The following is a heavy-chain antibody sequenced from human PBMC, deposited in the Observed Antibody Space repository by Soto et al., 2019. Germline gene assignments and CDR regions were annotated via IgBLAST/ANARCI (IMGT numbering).Heavy chain of an antibody. CDR3: ERGGSGYTWFNEL. V-gene: IGHV4-30-4*01. CDR1: GGSISSGDYY. J-gene: IGHJ4*02. CDR2: IFYTGNA. D-gene: IGHD3-22*01. Sequence: TLFLTCTVSGGSISSGDYYWSWIRQPPGKGLEYIGYIFYTGNAYYNSSLRSRVAISVDTSKNQFSVRLSSVTAADTAIYYCERGGSGYTWFNELWGQGTLVTVSS.